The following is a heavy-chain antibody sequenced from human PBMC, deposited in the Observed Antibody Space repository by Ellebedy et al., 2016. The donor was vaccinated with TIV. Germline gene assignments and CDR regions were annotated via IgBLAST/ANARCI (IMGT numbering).Heavy chain of an antibody. Sequence: GESLKISXAASGFSLSSYNMNWVRQAPGKGLEWISYIDFRSTTISYSDSVKGRFTISRDNAKNSLSLQMNSLRDEDTAVYYCVRDYYWAFDCWGQGTLVTVSS. CDR3: VRDYYWAFDC. CDR1: GFSLSSYN. V-gene: IGHV3-48*02. CDR2: IDFRSTTI. D-gene: IGHD3-22*01. J-gene: IGHJ4*02.